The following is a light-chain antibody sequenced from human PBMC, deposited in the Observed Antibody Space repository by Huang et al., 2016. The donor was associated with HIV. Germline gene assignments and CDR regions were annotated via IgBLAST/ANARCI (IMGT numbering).Light chain of an antibody. V-gene: IGKV1D-12*01. CDR2: GAS. CDR1: QGISTW. Sequence: DIQMTQSPFSVSASVGDRVTITCRASQGISTWLVWYQQKPGRAPKFLIYGASELQPCVPSRLCGSGSGTDVTHTISSQEPEEFATYCCQQAHTFPLTVGGGTKVEMK. J-gene: IGKJ4*01. CDR3: QQAHTFPLT.